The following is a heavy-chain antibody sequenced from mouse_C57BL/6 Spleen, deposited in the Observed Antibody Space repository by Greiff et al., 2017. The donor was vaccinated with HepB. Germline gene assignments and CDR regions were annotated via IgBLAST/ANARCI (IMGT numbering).Heavy chain of an antibody. Sequence: VQGVESGPELVKPGASVKISCKASGYAFSSSWMNWVKQRPGKGLEWIGRIYPGDGDTNYNGKFKGKATLTADKSSSTAYMQLSSLTSEDSAVYFCAREGLLYGAMDYWGQGTSVTVSS. D-gene: IGHD2-1*01. CDR3: AREGLLYGAMDY. J-gene: IGHJ4*01. CDR1: GYAFSSSW. V-gene: IGHV1-82*01. CDR2: IYPGDGDT.